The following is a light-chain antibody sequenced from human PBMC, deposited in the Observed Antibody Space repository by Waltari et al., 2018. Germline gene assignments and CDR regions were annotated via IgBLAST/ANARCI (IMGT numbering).Light chain of an antibody. V-gene: IGKV3-11*01. CDR3: QQRKNWPLT. CDR2: DTS. Sequence: EIVLTQSPATLSLSPGEGATLSCRASQNVSSFLAWYQQRPGQAPRLLIYDTSKRATGIPVRFSGSGSGTDFTLTISSLEPEDFAVYYCQQRKNWPLTFGGGTKVEIK. J-gene: IGKJ4*01. CDR1: QNVSSF.